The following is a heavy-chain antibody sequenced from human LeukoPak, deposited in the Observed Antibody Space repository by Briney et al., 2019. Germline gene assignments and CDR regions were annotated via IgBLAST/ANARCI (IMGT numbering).Heavy chain of an antibody. Sequence: GASVKVSCKASGYTFTSYGISWVRQAPGQGLEWMGWISAYNGNTNYAQKLQGRVTMTTDTSTSTAYMELRSLRSDDTAMYYCARDGAAAGRNWFDPWGQGTLVTVSS. V-gene: IGHV1-18*01. J-gene: IGHJ5*02. CDR2: ISAYNGNT. D-gene: IGHD6-13*01. CDR1: GYTFTSYG. CDR3: ARDGAAAGRNWFDP.